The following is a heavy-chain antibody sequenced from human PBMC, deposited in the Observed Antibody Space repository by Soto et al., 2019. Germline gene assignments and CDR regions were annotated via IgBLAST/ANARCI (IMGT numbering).Heavy chain of an antibody. V-gene: IGHV1-69*02. CDR1: GGTFSSYT. CDR3: ARARNSAYPNWFDP. J-gene: IGHJ5*02. Sequence: SVKVSCKASGGTFSSYTISWVRQAPGQGLEWMGRIIPILGIANYAQKFQGRVTITADKSTSTAYMELSSLRSEDTAVYYCARARNSAYPNWFDPWGQGTLVTVSS. D-gene: IGHD6-25*01. CDR2: IIPILGIA.